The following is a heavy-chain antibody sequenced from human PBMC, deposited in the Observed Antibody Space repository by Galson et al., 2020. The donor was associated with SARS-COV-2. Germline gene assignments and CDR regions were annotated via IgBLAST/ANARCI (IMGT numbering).Heavy chain of an antibody. CDR3: VKGGLSAAGGYYFDY. CDR2: ISTNGGST. Sequence: GESLKISCSASGFTFRTYAMYWVRQAPGKGLEYVGGISTNGGSTYYADSVKGRFTMSRDNSKNTLYLQMSSLKPEDTAMYYCVKGGLSAAGGYYFDYWGQGTLVTVSS. V-gene: IGHV3-64D*08. D-gene: IGHD6-13*01. CDR1: GFTFRTYA. J-gene: IGHJ4*02.